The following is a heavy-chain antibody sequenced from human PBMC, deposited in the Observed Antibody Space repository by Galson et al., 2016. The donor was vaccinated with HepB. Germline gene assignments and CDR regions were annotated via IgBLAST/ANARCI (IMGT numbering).Heavy chain of an antibody. CDR2: ISNSGST. J-gene: IGHJ4*02. CDR3: TRGRGIAL. V-gene: IGHV4-34*01. CDR1: GGSLSGYY. Sequence: ETLSLTCAVSGGSLSGYYWSWIRQPPGKGLEWIWEISNSGSTNHNPSLKSRVTISPNTSRNQFYLILTSVTAADTAVYYCTRGRGIALWGQGTLVTVSS.